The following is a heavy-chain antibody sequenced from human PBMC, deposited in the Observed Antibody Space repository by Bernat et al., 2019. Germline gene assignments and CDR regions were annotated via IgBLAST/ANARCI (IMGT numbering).Heavy chain of an antibody. V-gene: IGHV3-23*01. CDR3: AKEGAAAQVEYFQS. CDR1: GFTFSSYA. J-gene: IGHJ1*01. CDR2: ISAGGTT. Sequence: EVQLLESGGGLVQPGGSLRLSCAASGFTFSSYAMSWLRQAPGKGLHWVSSISAGGTTYYADSVKGRFTISRDNSKTTLYLQMNSLRAEDTAVYYCAKEGAAAQVEYFQSWGQGTLVIVSS. D-gene: IGHD2-15*01.